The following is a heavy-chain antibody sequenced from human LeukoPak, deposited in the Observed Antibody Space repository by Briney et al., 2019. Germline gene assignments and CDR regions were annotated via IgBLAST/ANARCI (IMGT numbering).Heavy chain of an antibody. CDR1: GYTFTGYY. CDR3: ARDEGSSGWSHYYYYYMDG. CDR2: IDPNSGGT. D-gene: IGHD6-19*01. V-gene: IGHV1-2*06. Sequence: GASVKVSCKASGYTFTGYYMHWVPQGPGQGLEWMGRIDPNSGGTNYAQKFQGRVTMTRDTSISTAYMELSRLRYDDTAVYYCARDEGSSGWSHYYYYYMDGWGKGTTVTVSS. J-gene: IGHJ6*03.